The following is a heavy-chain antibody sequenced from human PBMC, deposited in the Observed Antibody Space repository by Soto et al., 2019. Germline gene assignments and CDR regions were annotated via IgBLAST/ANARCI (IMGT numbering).Heavy chain of an antibody. CDR3: AKDFGSYRNWFDP. CDR1: GFTFSSSA. V-gene: IGHV3-23*01. CDR2: ISGSGGST. Sequence: LSLTCAASGFTFSSSAMSWVRQAPGKGLEWVSAISGSGGSTYYADSVKGRFTISRDNSKNTLYLQMNSLRAEDTAVYYCAKDFGSYRNWFDPWGQGTLVTVSS. J-gene: IGHJ5*02. D-gene: IGHD1-26*01.